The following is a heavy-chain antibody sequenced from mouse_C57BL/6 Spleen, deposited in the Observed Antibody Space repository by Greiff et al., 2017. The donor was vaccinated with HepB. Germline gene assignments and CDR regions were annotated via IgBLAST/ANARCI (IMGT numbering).Heavy chain of an antibody. CDR2: IDPSDSYT. D-gene: IGHD3-2*02. J-gene: IGHJ3*01. V-gene: IGHV1-69*01. CDR1: GYTFTSYW. Sequence: VQLQQSGAELVMPGASVKLSCKASGYTFTSYWMHWVKQRPGLGLEWIGEIDPSDSYTNYNQKFKGKSTLTVDKSSSTAYMQLSSLTSEDSAVYYCARGVDSSGYVWFAYWGQGTLVTVSA. CDR3: ARGVDSSGYVWFAY.